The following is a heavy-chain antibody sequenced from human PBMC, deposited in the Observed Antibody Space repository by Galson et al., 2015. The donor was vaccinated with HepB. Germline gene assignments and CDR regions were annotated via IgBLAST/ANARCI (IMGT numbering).Heavy chain of an antibody. Sequence: SLRLSCAASGFTFSSYAMSWVRQAPGKGLEWVSAISGSGGSTYYADSVKGRFTISRDNSKNTLYLQMNSLRAEDTAVYYCAKVAPDYDILTGYPTNAEYFQHWGQGTLVTVSS. CDR2: ISGSGGST. CDR3: AKVAPDYDILTGYPTNAEYFQH. V-gene: IGHV3-23*01. J-gene: IGHJ1*01. D-gene: IGHD3-9*01. CDR1: GFTFSSYA.